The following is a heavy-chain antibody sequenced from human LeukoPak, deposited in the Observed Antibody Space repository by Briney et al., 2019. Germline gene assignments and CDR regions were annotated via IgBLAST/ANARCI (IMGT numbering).Heavy chain of an antibody. CDR1: GGSFSGYY. CDR3: ARAAVLAKPGIAAAANPEYYFDY. Sequence: PSETLSPTCAVYGGSFSGYYWSWIRQPPGKGLEWIGEINHSGSTNYNPSLKSRVTISVDTSKNQFSLKLSSVTAADTAVYYCARAAVLAKPGIAAAANPEYYFDYWGQGTLVTVSS. J-gene: IGHJ4*02. V-gene: IGHV4-34*01. CDR2: INHSGST. D-gene: IGHD6-13*01.